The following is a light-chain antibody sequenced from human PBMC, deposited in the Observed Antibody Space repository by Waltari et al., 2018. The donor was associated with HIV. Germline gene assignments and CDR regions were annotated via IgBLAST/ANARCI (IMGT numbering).Light chain of an antibody. V-gene: IGLV3-1*01. CDR2: QDS. J-gene: IGLJ1*01. Sequence: SYELTQPPSVSVSPGQTASITCSGDKLGDKYACWYQQKPGQSPVLVIYQDSKRPSRIPERFSGSNFGNTSTLTISGTQAMDEADYYCQAWDSSTGVFGTGTKVTVL. CDR1: KLGDKY. CDR3: QAWDSSTGV.